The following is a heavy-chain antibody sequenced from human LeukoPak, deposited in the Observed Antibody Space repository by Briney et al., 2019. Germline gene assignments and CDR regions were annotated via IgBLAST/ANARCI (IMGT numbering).Heavy chain of an antibody. J-gene: IGHJ5*02. CDR1: GFTFSSYG. Sequence: GGSLRLSCAASGFTFSSYGMHWVRQAPGKGLEWVAVISYDGSNKYYADSVKGRLTISRDNSKNTLYLQMNSLRAEDTAVYYCEKGSYMGENWLDPWGQGTLVTVSS. CDR3: EKGSYMGENWLDP. V-gene: IGHV3-30*18. D-gene: IGHD3-16*01. CDR2: ISYDGSNK.